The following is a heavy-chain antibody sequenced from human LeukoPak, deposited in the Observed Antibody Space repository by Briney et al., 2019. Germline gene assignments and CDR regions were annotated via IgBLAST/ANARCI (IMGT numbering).Heavy chain of an antibody. CDR1: GFTFSTYN. J-gene: IGHJ4*02. D-gene: IGHD2-21*01. V-gene: IGHV3-48*02. Sequence: GGSLRLSCAASGFTFSTYNMNWVRQAPGKGLEWISNIKTSGNIMFYADSVKGRFTISRDNAENSLFLQMNSLRDEDSAVYYCVRDAYCASDYWGQGTLVTVSS. CDR2: IKTSGNIM. CDR3: VRDAYCASDY.